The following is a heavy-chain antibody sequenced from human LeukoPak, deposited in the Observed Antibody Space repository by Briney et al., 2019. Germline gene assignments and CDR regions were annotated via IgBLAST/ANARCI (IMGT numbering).Heavy chain of an antibody. Sequence: GGSLRLSCVASGFTFSSYGMHWVRQAPGKGLEWVAFIRYDGSNKYYADSVKGRFTISRDNSKNTLYLQMNSLRAEDTAVYYCARGPLYYYDSSKFYFDYWGQGTLVTVSS. J-gene: IGHJ4*02. V-gene: IGHV3-30*02. CDR3: ARGPLYYYDSSKFYFDY. CDR1: GFTFSSYG. D-gene: IGHD3-22*01. CDR2: IRYDGSNK.